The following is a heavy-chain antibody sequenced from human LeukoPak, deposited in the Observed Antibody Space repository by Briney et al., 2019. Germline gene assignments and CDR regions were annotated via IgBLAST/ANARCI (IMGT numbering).Heavy chain of an antibody. CDR3: ARGAPYGSGINWFDP. CDR1: GGSISSGGYY. D-gene: IGHD3-10*01. J-gene: IGHJ5*02. Sequence: PSQTLSLTCTVSGGSISSGGYYWSWIRQHPGKGLEWIGYIYYSGSTYYNPSLKSRVTISVDTSKNKFSLKLSSVTAADTAVYYCARGAPYGSGINWFDPWGQGTLVTVSS. V-gene: IGHV4-31*03. CDR2: IYYSGST.